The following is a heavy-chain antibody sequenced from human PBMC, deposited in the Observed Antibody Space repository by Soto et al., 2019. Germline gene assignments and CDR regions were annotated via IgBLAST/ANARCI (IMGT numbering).Heavy chain of an antibody. J-gene: IGHJ6*02. CDR2: ISSSGSTI. V-gene: IGHV3-11*01. Sequence: QVQLVESGGGLVKPGGSLRLSCAASGFTFSDYHMSWIRQAPGRGLEWVSYISSSGSTIYYADSVKGRFTVSRDNAQNSLYLQMNSLRAEDTAVYYCAREDGYNYSPYYYYYYGMDVWGQGTTVTVSS. CDR3: AREDGYNYSPYYYYYYGMDV. CDR1: GFTFSDYH. D-gene: IGHD5-12*01.